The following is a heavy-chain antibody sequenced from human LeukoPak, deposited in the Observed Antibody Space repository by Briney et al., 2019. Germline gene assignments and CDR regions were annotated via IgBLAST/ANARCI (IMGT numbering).Heavy chain of an antibody. J-gene: IGHJ4*02. D-gene: IGHD3-10*01. CDR1: GYTFTSYY. CDR3: ARAEVVWFGELPFDY. CDR2: INPSGGST. Sequence: ASVKVSCKASGYTFTSYYMHWVRQAPGQGLEWMGIINPSGGSTSYAQKFQGRVTMTRDTSTSTVYMELSSLRSEDTAVYYCARAEVVWFGELPFDYWGQGTLVTVSS. V-gene: IGHV1-46*01.